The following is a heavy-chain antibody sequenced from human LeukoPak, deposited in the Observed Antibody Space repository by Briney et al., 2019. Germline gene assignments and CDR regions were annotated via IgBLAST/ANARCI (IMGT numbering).Heavy chain of an antibody. CDR2: IYTSGST. CDR3: ARDRGAMGSHFGELSHWFDP. V-gene: IGHV4-4*07. D-gene: IGHD3-10*01. Sequence: SETLSLTCTVSGGSISSYYWSWIRQPAGKGLEWIGRIYTSGSTNYNPSLKSRVTMSVDTSKNQFSLKLSSVTAADTAVYYCARDRGAMGSHFGELSHWFDPWGQGTLVTVSS. CDR1: GGSISSYY. J-gene: IGHJ5*02.